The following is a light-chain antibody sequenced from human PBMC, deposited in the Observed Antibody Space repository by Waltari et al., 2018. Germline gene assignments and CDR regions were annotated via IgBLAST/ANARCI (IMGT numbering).Light chain of an antibody. V-gene: IGLV2-14*01. CDR2: DVS. Sequence: QSALTQPASVSGSPGQSVTIFCTGTSNDVGGYNSVSWYQEHPGLAPRVIIYDVSDRPSWVSDRFSGSKSDNTASLTISGLQAEDEADYYCSSQSSNNVVLFGGGTKLTVL. J-gene: IGLJ2*01. CDR1: SNDVGGYNS. CDR3: SSQSSNNVVL.